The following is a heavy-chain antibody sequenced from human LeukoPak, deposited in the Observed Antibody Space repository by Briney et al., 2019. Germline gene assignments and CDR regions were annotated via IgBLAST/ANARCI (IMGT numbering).Heavy chain of an antibody. CDR1: GFILSNYE. Sequence: GGSLRLSCAASGFILSNYEMNWVRQAPRKGLEWVSYTSSIGGTIEYADSVNGRFTISKDNANNSLSLQMNSLRAEDTAIYYCARQATYGGRLDHWGQGILVTVSS. J-gene: IGHJ4*02. CDR3: ARQATYGGRLDH. CDR2: TSSIGGTI. D-gene: IGHD1-1*01. V-gene: IGHV3-48*03.